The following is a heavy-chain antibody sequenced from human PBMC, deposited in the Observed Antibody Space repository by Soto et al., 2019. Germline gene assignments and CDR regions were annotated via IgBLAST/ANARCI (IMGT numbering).Heavy chain of an antibody. V-gene: IGHV3-74*01. D-gene: IGHD5-12*01. CDR2: IKGDGTNT. CDR3: SRGLSGYYGFDY. J-gene: IGHJ4*02. Sequence: EVQLVESGGGLVQFGGSLRLSCAASGFTFSSYGMHWVRQVPGKGLVWVSRIKGDGTNTGYADSVKGRFSICRHNVKNPLYLQMISLRAEGTVVYYCSRGLSGYYGFDYWGQGTLVTVSS. CDR1: GFTFSSYG.